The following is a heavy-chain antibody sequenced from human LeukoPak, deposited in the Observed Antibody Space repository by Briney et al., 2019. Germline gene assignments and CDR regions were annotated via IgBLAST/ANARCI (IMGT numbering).Heavy chain of an antibody. CDR3: ARSSYGLFYYYYMDV. V-gene: IGHV3-48*03. CDR2: ISSSGSTI. Sequence: QPGGSLRLSCAASGFTFSSYEMNWVRQAPGKGLEWVSYISSSGSTIYYADSVKGRFTISRDNAKNSLYLQMNSLRAEDTAVYYCARSSYGLFYYYYMDVWGKGTTVTISS. J-gene: IGHJ6*03. D-gene: IGHD5-18*01. CDR1: GFTFSSYE.